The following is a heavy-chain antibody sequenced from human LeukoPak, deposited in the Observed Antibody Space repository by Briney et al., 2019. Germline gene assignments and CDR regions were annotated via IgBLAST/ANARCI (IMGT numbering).Heavy chain of an antibody. V-gene: IGHV3-21*01. D-gene: IGHD1-26*01. Sequence: KSGGSLRLSCAASGFTFSSYSMNWVRQAPGKGLEWVSSISSSSSYIYYADSVKGRFTISRDNAKNSVHLQMNSLRAEDTAVYYCARYSGSYYSDYWGQGTLVTVSS. J-gene: IGHJ4*02. CDR1: GFTFSSYS. CDR2: ISSSSSYI. CDR3: ARYSGSYYSDY.